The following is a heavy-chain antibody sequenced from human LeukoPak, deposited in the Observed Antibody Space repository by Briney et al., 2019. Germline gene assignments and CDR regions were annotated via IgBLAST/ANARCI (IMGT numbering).Heavy chain of an antibody. D-gene: IGHD5-12*01. CDR1: GFTFSSYS. J-gene: IGHJ4*02. Sequence: EGSLRLSCAASGFTFSSYSMNWVRQAPGKGLEWVSSISSSSSYIYYADSVKGRFTISRDNAKNSLYLQMNSLRAEDTAVYYCARVGNIVATIGNWGQGTLVTVSS. CDR2: ISSSSSYI. V-gene: IGHV3-21*01. CDR3: ARVGNIVATIGN.